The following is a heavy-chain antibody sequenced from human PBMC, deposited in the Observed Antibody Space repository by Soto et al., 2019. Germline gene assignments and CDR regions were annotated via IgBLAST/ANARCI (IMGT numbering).Heavy chain of an antibody. CDR3: AKVAGGTMIVVVNYYFDY. CDR1: GFTFSSYA. Sequence: GGSLRLSCAASGFTFSSYAMSWVRQAPGKGLEWVSAISGSGGSTYYADSVKGRFTISRDNSKNTLYLQMNSLRAEDTAVYYCAKVAGGTMIVVVNYYFDYWGQGTLVTVSS. V-gene: IGHV3-23*01. CDR2: ISGSGGST. D-gene: IGHD3-22*01. J-gene: IGHJ4*02.